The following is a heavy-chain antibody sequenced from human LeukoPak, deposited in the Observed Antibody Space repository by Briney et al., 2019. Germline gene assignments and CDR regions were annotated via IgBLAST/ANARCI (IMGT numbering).Heavy chain of an antibody. CDR1: GFTVSSNY. D-gene: IGHD1-26*01. J-gene: IGHJ3*02. Sequence: GGSLRLSCAASGFTVSSNYMSWVRQAPGKGLEWVSIIYSGGSTFYADSVKGRFTISRDNSKSTLYLQMNSLRAEDTAVYYCARGGSYLSAFDIWGQGTMVTVSS. V-gene: IGHV3-53*01. CDR2: IYSGGST. CDR3: ARGGSYLSAFDI.